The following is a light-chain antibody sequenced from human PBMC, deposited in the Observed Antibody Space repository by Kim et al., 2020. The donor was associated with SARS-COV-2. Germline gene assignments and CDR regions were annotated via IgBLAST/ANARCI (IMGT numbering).Light chain of an antibody. J-gene: IGKJ1*01. CDR3: QQYYATPRT. CDR2: WAS. V-gene: IGKV4-1*01. CDR1: QSVLFSSNNKNF. Sequence: ATINCKSSQSVLFSSNNKNFLAWYQQKPGQPPKLLIYWASTRDSGVPDRFSGSGSGTDFTLTISSLQADDVAVYYCQQYYATPRTFGQGTKVDIK.